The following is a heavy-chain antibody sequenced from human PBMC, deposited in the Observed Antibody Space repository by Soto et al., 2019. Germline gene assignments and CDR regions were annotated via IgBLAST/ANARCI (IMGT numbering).Heavy chain of an antibody. Sequence: QVQLVQSGAEVKKPGALVKVSCKASGYTFTSYYMHWVRLAPGQGLEWMGIINPDGGGTSYAQQFQCRVIMTRDTSTSTVYMEISSRRSEDTALYYCALGGNYLSMDXWGQGTTVTVSS. CDR2: INPDGGGT. J-gene: IGHJ6*02. CDR3: ALGGNYLSMDX. V-gene: IGHV1-46*01. D-gene: IGHD4-4*01. CDR1: GYTFTSYY.